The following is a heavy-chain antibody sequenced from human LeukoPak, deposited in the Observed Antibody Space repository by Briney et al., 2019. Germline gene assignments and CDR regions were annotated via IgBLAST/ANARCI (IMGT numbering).Heavy chain of an antibody. CDR3: ARQEYCSGGSCYTWFDP. J-gene: IGHJ5*02. CDR1: GYNFANYW. V-gene: IGHV5-51*01. Sequence: GESLKISCKGSGYNFANYWIAWVRQMPGKGLEWMGIIYPADSDIKYSPSFQGQVTISADKSISTAYLQWSSLKASDTAMYYCARQEYCSGGSCYTWFDPWGQGTLVTVSS. CDR2: IYPADSDI. D-gene: IGHD2-15*01.